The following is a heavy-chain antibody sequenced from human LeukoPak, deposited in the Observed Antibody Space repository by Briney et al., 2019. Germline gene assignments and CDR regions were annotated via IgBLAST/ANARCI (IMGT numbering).Heavy chain of an antibody. Sequence: PSETLSLTCTVSGGSISSYYWSWIRQPPGKGLEWIGYIYYSGSTNYNPSLKSRVTISVDTSKNHFSLKLSSVTAADTAVYHRAREDSSAAFDIWGQGTMVTVSS. CDR1: GGSISSYY. V-gene: IGHV4-59*01. D-gene: IGHD3-22*01. CDR3: AREDSSAAFDI. CDR2: IYYSGST. J-gene: IGHJ3*02.